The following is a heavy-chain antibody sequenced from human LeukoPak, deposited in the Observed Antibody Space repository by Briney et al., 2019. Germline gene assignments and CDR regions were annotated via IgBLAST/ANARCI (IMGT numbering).Heavy chain of an antibody. J-gene: IGHJ4*02. CDR3: APSLVNSGFYFDS. CDR2: ISYDGSNK. CDR1: GFTFSSYA. Sequence: GGSLRLSCAASGFTFSSYAMSWVRQAPGKGLEWVAVISYDGSNKYYADSVKGRFTISRDNSENTVFLQMSSLRADDTAVYYCAPSLVNSGFYFDSWGLGTLVTVSS. V-gene: IGHV3-30*03. D-gene: IGHD3-22*01.